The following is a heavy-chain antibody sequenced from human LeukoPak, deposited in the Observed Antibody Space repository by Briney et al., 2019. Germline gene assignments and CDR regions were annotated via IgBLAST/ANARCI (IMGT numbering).Heavy chain of an antibody. Sequence: GGSLRLSCAASGFTFSSYAMSWVRQAPGKGLEWVSAISGSGGSTYYADSVKGRFTISRDNARNSLYLQMNSLRAEDTALYYCARDGDTVLTRGYYYYMDVWGKGTTVTVSS. CDR2: ISGSGGST. CDR1: GFTFSSYA. J-gene: IGHJ6*03. D-gene: IGHD4-23*01. CDR3: ARDGDTVLTRGYYYYMDV. V-gene: IGHV3-23*01.